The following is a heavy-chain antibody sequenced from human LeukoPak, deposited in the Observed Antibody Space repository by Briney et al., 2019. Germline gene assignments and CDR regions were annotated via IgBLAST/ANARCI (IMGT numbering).Heavy chain of an antibody. CDR2: ISYSGST. V-gene: IGHV4-31*03. J-gene: IGHJ4*02. D-gene: IGHD6-19*01. CDR1: GGSISISGYY. Sequence: PSQTLSLTCTVSGGSISISGYYWSWIRQHPGEGLEWIGYISYSGSTYYSPSLKSRVTISVDTSKNQFSLKLSSVTAADTAVYYCARHVGSSGWTEFDYWGQGTLVTVSS. CDR3: ARHVGSSGWTEFDY.